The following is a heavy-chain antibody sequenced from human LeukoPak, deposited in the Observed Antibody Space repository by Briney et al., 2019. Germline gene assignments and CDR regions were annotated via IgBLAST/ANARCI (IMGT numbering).Heavy chain of an antibody. CDR2: IKQDGSEK. J-gene: IGHJ4*02. V-gene: IGHV3-7*01. CDR1: GFTFSSYW. Sequence: GGSLRLSCAASGFTFSSYWMSWVRQAPGKGREWVANIKQDGSEKYYVDSVEGRFTISRDNAKNSLYLQMNSLRAEDTAVYYCARVSVVVVAASDYFDYWGQGTLVTVSS. D-gene: IGHD2-15*01. CDR3: ARVSVVVVAASDYFDY.